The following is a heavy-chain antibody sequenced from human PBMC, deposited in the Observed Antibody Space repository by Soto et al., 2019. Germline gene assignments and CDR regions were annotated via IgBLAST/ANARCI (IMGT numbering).Heavy chain of an antibody. V-gene: IGHV3-23*01. D-gene: IGHD6-6*01. Sequence: EQVLESGGGLVQPGGSLRLSCEASGFMFNHYAMAWVRQTPGKGLGWVSVISGSTGITYYEDSVKGRFTISRDNSKNTVYLQMNSLRVEDSALYSCAKVIVLGASTLEYWGPGTRVTVSS. CDR1: GFMFNHYA. CDR2: ISGSTGIT. J-gene: IGHJ4*02. CDR3: AKVIVLGASTLEY.